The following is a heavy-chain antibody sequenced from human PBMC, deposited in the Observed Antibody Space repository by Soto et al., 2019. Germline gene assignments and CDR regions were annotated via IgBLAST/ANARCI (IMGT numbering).Heavy chain of an antibody. CDR2: INPSGGST. D-gene: IGHD3-3*01. J-gene: IGHJ6*02. CDR3: ARDMPHTIFGERGYYYGMDV. CDR1: GYPFTSYY. Sequence: SGKVACRGSGYPFTSYYMRWVRQSPGQGLEWMGIINPSGGSTIYAQKFEGRVTMTRDTSTSTVYMELSSLRSEDTAVYYCARDMPHTIFGERGYYYGMDVWGQGTTVTVSS. V-gene: IGHV1-46*01.